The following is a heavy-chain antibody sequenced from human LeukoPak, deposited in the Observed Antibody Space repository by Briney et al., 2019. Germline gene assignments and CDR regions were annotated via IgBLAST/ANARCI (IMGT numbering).Heavy chain of an antibody. Sequence: ASVKVSCKASGYTFSSYGISWMRQAPGQGLEWMGWISGYNGNTKYAQKFQGRVAMTTDTSTSTAYMELRSLRSDDTAVYYCARDPVTMIGVVYVAFDIWGQGTMVTVSS. CDR1: GYTFSSYG. V-gene: IGHV1-18*01. D-gene: IGHD3-22*01. CDR2: ISGYNGNT. J-gene: IGHJ3*02. CDR3: ARDPVTMIGVVYVAFDI.